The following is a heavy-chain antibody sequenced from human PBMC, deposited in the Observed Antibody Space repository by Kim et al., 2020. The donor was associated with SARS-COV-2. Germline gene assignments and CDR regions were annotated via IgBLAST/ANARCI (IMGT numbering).Heavy chain of an antibody. D-gene: IGHD2-15*01. CDR3: ARDGCSGGSCYSGIYGLFDY. J-gene: IGHJ4*02. CDR1: GGTFSSYA. CDR2: IIPIFGTA. Sequence: SVKVSCKASGGTFSSYAISWVRQAPGQGLEWMGGIIPIFGTANYAQKFQGRVTITADESTSTAYMELSSLRSEDTAVYYCARDGCSGGSCYSGIYGLFDYWGQGTLVTVSS. V-gene: IGHV1-69*13.